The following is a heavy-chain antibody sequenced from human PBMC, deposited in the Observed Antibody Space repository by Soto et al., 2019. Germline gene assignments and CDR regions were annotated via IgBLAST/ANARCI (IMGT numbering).Heavy chain of an antibody. J-gene: IGHJ4*02. CDR1: RFTFSIYW. CDR3: AIELRGREDH. V-gene: IGHV3-74*01. D-gene: IGHD1-26*01. Sequence: GPLRLFCVVSRFTFSIYWMHWVRQAPGKGLVWVSRINQDGSRIDYVDSVKGRFTISRDNAQNTLYLQMNGLTAEDTAIYYCAIELRGREDHWGQGT. CDR2: INQDGSRI.